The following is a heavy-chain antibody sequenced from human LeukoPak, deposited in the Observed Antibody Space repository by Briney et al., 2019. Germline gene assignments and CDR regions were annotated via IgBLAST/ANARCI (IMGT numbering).Heavy chain of an antibody. CDR2: IISNGEST. J-gene: IGHJ4*02. D-gene: IGHD6-13*01. Sequence: PGGSLRLSCAASGFIFSSYDMYWVRQAPGKGLEYVSAIISNGESTYYSDSVKDRFTISRDNSKNTLYLQMSSLRPEDTAVYYCVKSASTWYLFDYWGQGTLVTVSS. CDR1: GFIFSSYD. V-gene: IGHV3-64*03. CDR3: VKSASTWYLFDY.